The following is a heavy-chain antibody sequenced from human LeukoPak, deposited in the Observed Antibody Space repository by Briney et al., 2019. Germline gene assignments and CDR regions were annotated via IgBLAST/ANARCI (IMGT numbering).Heavy chain of an antibody. J-gene: IGHJ3*02. CDR1: GDSVSSNSAA. Sequence: SQTFSLTCAISGDSVSSNSAAWNWIRQSPSRGLEGLGRTYYRSKWYNDYAVSVKSRITINPDTSKNQFSLQLNSVTPEDTAVYYCARGGQQLVQEDAFDIWGQGTMVTVSS. CDR3: ARGGQQLVQEDAFDI. CDR2: TYYRSKWYN. D-gene: IGHD6-13*01. V-gene: IGHV6-1*01.